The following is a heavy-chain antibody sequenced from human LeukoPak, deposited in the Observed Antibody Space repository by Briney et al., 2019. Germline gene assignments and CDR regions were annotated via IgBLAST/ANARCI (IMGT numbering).Heavy chain of an antibody. D-gene: IGHD1-14*01. V-gene: IGHV3-74*01. CDR2: INPGGNST. CDR1: GFTFSSYW. J-gene: IGHJ5*02. CDR3: ARSNQADDL. Sequence: GGSLRLSCAASGFTFSSYWMNWVRQAPGKGLVWVARINPGGNSTTYADSVKGRFTISRDNAKNTLSLQMDSLRAEDTGVYYCARSNQADDLWGRGTVVSVSS.